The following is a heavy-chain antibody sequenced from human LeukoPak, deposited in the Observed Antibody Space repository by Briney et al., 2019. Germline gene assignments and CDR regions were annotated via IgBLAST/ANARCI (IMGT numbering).Heavy chain of an antibody. CDR2: ISSNGGST. CDR1: GFTVSSNY. Sequence: PGGSLRHSCAASGFTVSSNYMSWVRQAPGKGLEYVSAISSNGGSTYYANSVKGRFTISRDNSKNTLYLQMGSLRAEDMAVYYCARDLNYYDSSGYYPVWGQGTLVTVSS. CDR3: ARDLNYYDSSGYYPV. V-gene: IGHV3-64*01. D-gene: IGHD3-22*01. J-gene: IGHJ4*02.